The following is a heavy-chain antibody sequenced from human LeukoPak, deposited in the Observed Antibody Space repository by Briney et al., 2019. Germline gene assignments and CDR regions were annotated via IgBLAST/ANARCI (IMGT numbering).Heavy chain of an antibody. CDR3: AAGPPPDFDS. Sequence: SDTLSFTCTVSGDSISSSYWSWIRQPAGKGLEWIGRVHLNGNTDYSPSLKSRVTLSIDTSKNKFSLKLTSVTAADTAVYYCAAGPPPDFDSWGRGTLVTVSS. V-gene: IGHV4-4*07. J-gene: IGHJ4*02. CDR1: GDSISSSY. CDR2: VHLNGNT.